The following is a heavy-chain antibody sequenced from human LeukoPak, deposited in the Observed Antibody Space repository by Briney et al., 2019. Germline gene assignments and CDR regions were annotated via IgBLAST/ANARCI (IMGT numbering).Heavy chain of an antibody. CDR3: AKAGPMRLQHYFDY. Sequence: GGSLRLSCAASGITLSSYGMHWVRQAPGKGLEWVAFMRYDGSNRYYTDSVKARFTIYRDSSKNTLYLQMNSLRAEDTAVYYCAKAGPMRLQHYFDYWGQGTLVTVSS. J-gene: IGHJ4*02. D-gene: IGHD3-22*01. CDR2: MRYDGSNR. CDR1: GITLSSYG. V-gene: IGHV3-30*02.